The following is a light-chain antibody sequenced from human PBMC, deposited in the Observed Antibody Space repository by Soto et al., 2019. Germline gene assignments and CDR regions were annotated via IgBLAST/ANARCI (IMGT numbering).Light chain of an antibody. J-gene: IGKJ1*01. CDR3: LQDYNYPWT. Sequence: AIQMTQSPSSLSASVGDRVTITCRASQGIRNDLGWYQQKPGKATKLLIYAASSLQSGVPSRFSGNGSGKIFTFTISSLQPEDFATYYCLQDYNYPWTFGQGTKVDIK. CDR1: QGIRND. CDR2: AAS. V-gene: IGKV1-6*01.